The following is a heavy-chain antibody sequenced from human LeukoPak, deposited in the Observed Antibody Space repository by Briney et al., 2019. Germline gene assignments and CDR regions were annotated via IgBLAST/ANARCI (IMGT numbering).Heavy chain of an antibody. V-gene: IGHV3-53*01. CDR1: GFTVSGNY. D-gene: IGHD3-22*01. CDR3: ARNYYDSSGYKYCFDY. J-gene: IGHJ4*02. Sequence: GGSLRLSCAASGFTVSGNYMSWVRQAPGKGLEWVSVIYSGGSTYYADSVKGRFTISRDNSKNTLYLQMNSLRAEDTAVYYCARNYYDSSGYKYCFDYWGQGTLVTVSS. CDR2: IYSGGST.